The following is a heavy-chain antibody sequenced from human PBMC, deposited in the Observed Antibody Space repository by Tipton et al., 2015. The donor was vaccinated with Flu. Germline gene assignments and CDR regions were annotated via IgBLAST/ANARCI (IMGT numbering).Heavy chain of an antibody. D-gene: IGHD1-1*01. Sequence: QLVQSGPEVKKPGASVKVSCKASGYTFTGDYMHWVRQAPGQGLEWIGRINPNSGGTKYAQKFQGGVTMTRDTSISTAYMELSRLRSDDTAVYYCARRLMTNYAFAIWRQGKMVTVSS. V-gene: IGHV1-2*06. CDR3: ARRLMTNYAFAI. CDR2: INPNSGGT. CDR1: GYTFTGDY. J-gene: IGHJ3*02.